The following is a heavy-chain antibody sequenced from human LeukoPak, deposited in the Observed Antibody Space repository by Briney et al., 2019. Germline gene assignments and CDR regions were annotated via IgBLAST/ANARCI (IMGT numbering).Heavy chain of an antibody. CDR3: ARGKYDFWSGYSLRWFDP. CDR1: GGSISSHY. CDR2: IYYSGST. Sequence: SETLSLTCTVSGGSISSHYWSWIRQPPGKGLEWIGYIYYSGSTNYNPSLKSRVTISVDTSKNQFSLKLSSVTAADTAVYYRARGKYDFWSGYSLRWFDPWGQGTLVTVSS. D-gene: IGHD3-3*01. V-gene: IGHV4-59*11. J-gene: IGHJ5*02.